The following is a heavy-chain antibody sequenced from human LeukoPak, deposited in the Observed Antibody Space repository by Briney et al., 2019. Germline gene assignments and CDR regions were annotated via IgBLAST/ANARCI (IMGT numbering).Heavy chain of an antibody. Sequence: GGSLRLSCAASGLTLSDYYMSWIRQAPGKGLEWVAYISRSGDTIYYGDSVKGRFTISRDNAKSSLYLQMNSRRAEDTAVYYCARGHYGLGVWGQGTTVTVSS. V-gene: IGHV3-11*01. J-gene: IGHJ6*02. CDR2: ISRSGDTI. CDR1: GLTLSDYY. CDR3: ARGHYGLGV.